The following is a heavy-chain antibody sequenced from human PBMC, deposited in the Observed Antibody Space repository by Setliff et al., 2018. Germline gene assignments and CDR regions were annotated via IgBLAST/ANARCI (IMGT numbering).Heavy chain of an antibody. Sequence: PGGSLRLSCAASGFTFSSYSVSWVRQAPGKGLEWVSDINRNGGRIGYADPVKGRFTISRDNAKNSLFLQMNGLGAEDTALYYCARDREGDGNYYMDVWGKGTTVTVSS. J-gene: IGHJ6*03. D-gene: IGHD1-1*01. CDR2: INRNGGRI. CDR1: GFTFSSYS. V-gene: IGHV3-20*04. CDR3: ARDREGDGNYYMDV.